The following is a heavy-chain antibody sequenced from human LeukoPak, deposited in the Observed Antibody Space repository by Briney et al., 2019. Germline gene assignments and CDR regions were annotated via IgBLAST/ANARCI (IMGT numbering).Heavy chain of an antibody. D-gene: IGHD2/OR15-2a*01. Sequence: PGGSLRLSCTASGFTFGDYAMSWVRQAPGKGLEWVGFIRSKAYGGTTEYAASVKGRFSISRDDSKTIAYLQMSSLRAEDTALYYCAKKRESSPTSFDNWGQGTLVTVSS. CDR2: IRSKAYGGTT. J-gene: IGHJ4*02. V-gene: IGHV3-49*04. CDR3: AKKRESSPTSFDN. CDR1: GFTFGDYA.